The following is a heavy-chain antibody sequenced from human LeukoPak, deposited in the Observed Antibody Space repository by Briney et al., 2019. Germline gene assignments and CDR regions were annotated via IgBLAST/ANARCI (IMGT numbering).Heavy chain of an antibody. D-gene: IGHD1-26*01. J-gene: IGHJ4*02. CDR2: IYYSGST. V-gene: IGHV4-59*08. Sequence: SETLSLTCTVSGGSISSYYWSWIRQPPGKGLEWIGYIYYSGSTNYNPSLKSRVTISVDTSKNQFSLKLSSVTAADTAVYYCARWGGSFGGYYFDYWGQGTLVTVSS. CDR1: GGSISSYY. CDR3: ARWGGSFGGYYFDY.